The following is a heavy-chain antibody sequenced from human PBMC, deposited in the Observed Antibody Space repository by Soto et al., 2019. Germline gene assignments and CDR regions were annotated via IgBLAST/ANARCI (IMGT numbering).Heavy chain of an antibody. CDR3: ARPMPEYSGYDLVLAFDI. CDR1: GYSFTSYW. Sequence: GESLKISCKGSGYSFTSYWIGWVRQMPGKGLEWVGIIYPGDSDTRYSPSFQGQVTISADKSISTAYLQWNSLKASDTAMYYCARPMPEYSGYDLVLAFDIWGQGTMVTVSS. J-gene: IGHJ3*02. D-gene: IGHD5-12*01. V-gene: IGHV5-51*01. CDR2: IYPGDSDT.